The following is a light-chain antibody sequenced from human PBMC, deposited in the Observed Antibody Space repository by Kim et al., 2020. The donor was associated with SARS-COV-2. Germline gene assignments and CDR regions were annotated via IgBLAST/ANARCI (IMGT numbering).Light chain of an antibody. CDR2: DAS. J-gene: IGKJ5*01. CDR1: QSVINS. V-gene: IGKV3-11*01. CDR3: QQRRDWPIT. Sequence: FSQGERANRACRASQSVINSLAWYQQKSGQAPRLLMYDASIRASGVPARFSGSGSGTDFTLIISSLEAEDFAVYFCQQRRDWPITFGQGTRLEIK.